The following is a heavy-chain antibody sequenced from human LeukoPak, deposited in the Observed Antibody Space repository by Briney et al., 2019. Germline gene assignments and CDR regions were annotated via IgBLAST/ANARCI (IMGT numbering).Heavy chain of an antibody. CDR2: INGDGSWT. Sequence: GGSLRLSCAASGNYWMHWVCQAPGKGLVWVSHINGDGSWTTYADSVKGRFTISKDNAKNTVYLQMNNLRAEDTAVYYCVSFYETYWGRGTLVTVSS. CDR1: GNYW. J-gene: IGHJ4*02. V-gene: IGHV3-74*01. CDR3: VSFYETY. D-gene: IGHD2-2*01.